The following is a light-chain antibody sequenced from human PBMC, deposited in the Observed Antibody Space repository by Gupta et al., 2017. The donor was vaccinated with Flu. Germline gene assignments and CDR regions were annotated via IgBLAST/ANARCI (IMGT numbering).Light chain of an antibody. Sequence: PSPLSASVGDRVTIACRASQSVTWNLNWYQQKPGSAPRLLIYGSSTLQTGVSSRFSGSGSGTDFTLTITKLQPEDFATYSCQQTDHFPWTFGQGTKVEFK. CDR3: QQTDHFPWT. J-gene: IGKJ1*01. CDR2: GSS. CDR1: QSVTWN. V-gene: IGKV1-39*01.